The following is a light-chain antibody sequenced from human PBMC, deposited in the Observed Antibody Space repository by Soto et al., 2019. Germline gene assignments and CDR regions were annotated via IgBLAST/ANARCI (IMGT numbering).Light chain of an antibody. V-gene: IGLV1-44*01. CDR1: SSNIGSNT. CDR2: SNN. J-gene: IGLJ2*01. CDR3: AAWDDSLNGV. Sequence: QSVLTQPPSASGTPGQRVTISCSGSSSNIGSNTVNWYQQIPGTAPKLLLYSNNQRPSGVPDRFSGSKSGTSVSLAISGLQSEDEADYYCAAWDDSLNGVFGGGTKLTVL.